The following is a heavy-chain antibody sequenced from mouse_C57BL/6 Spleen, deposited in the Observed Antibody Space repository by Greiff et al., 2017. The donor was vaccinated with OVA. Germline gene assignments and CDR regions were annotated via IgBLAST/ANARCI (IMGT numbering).Heavy chain of an antibody. CDR1: GFTFTDYY. D-gene: IGHD1-1*01. V-gene: IGHV7-3*01. J-gene: IGHJ3*01. CDR2: IRNKANGYTT. Sequence: DVMLVESGGGLVQPGGSLSLSCAASGFTFTDYYMSWVRQPPGKALEWLGFIRNKANGYTTEYSASVKGRFTISRDNSQSILYLQMNALRAEDSATYYCARSPYYYGSSPAWFAYWGQGTLVTVSA. CDR3: ARSPYYYGSSPAWFAY.